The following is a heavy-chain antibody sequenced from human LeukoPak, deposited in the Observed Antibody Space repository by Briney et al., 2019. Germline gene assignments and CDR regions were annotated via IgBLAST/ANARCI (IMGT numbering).Heavy chain of an antibody. CDR1: GFTFNNYA. J-gene: IGHJ6*02. CDR3: ARATGGSYYDADYYYGLDV. D-gene: IGHD1-26*01. Sequence: GRSLRLSCAASGFTFNNYAMHWVREDPGKGLEWVAIIAFDGINNFYTGSVKGRFTISRDNSKSTLYLQMNSLRPEDSAVYYCARATGGSYYDADYYYGLDVWGQGTTVTVSS. CDR2: IAFDGINN. V-gene: IGHV3-30*04.